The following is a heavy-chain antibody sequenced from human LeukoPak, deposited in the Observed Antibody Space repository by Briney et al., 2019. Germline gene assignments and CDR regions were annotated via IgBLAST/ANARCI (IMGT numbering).Heavy chain of an antibody. Sequence: ASVKVSCNASGYTFTGYYMHWVRQAPGQGLEWMGWINPSSGGTNYAQKFQGRVTMTRDTSISTAYMELSSLRSDDTAVYYCARDLSSGWYLYWGQGTLVTVSS. V-gene: IGHV1-2*02. CDR1: GYTFTGYY. J-gene: IGHJ4*02. CDR2: INPSSGGT. CDR3: ARDLSSGWYLY. D-gene: IGHD6-19*01.